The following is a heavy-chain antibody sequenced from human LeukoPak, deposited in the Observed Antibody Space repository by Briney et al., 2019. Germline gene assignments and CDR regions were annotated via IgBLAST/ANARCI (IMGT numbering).Heavy chain of an antibody. CDR2: IKSKTDGGTT. J-gene: IGHJ4*02. V-gene: IGHV3-15*01. CDR3: TTDRRFGQSYFDY. CDR1: GFTFSNAW. D-gene: IGHD3-10*01. Sequence: GSLRLSCAASGFTFSNAWMTWVRQAPGKGLEWVGRIKSKTDGGTTDYSAPVKGRFTISRDDSKTTLYLQMNSLKTEDTAVYYCTTDRRFGQSYFDYWGQGTLDSVSS.